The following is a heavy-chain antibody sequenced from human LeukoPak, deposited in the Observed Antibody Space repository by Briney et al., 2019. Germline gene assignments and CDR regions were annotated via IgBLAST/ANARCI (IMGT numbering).Heavy chain of an antibody. V-gene: IGHV5-10-1*01. CDR3: ARDVVVVAADGGACLDY. D-gene: IGHD2-15*01. J-gene: IGHJ4*02. Sequence: GESLKISCKGSGYSFTSYWISWVRQMPGKGLEWMGRIDPSDSYTNYSPSFQGHVTISADKSISTAYLQWSSLKASDTAMYYCARDVVVVAADGGACLDYWGQGTLVTVSS. CDR1: GYSFTSYW. CDR2: IDPSDSYT.